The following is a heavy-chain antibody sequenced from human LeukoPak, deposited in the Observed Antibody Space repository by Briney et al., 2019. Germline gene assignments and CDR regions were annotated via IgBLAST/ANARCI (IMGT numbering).Heavy chain of an antibody. J-gene: IGHJ4*02. D-gene: IGHD2-15*01. CDR1: GYTFTGYT. Sequence: ASVTASCKSSGYTFTGYTLHWVRQAPGQGLEWIGWIHPKSGGTNYAQKVQGRLTMNRDTSISTAYMELSRLTSDDTAVYYCARSGALDYWGQGTLVTVPS. CDR2: IHPKSGGT. V-gene: IGHV1-2*02. CDR3: ARSGALDY.